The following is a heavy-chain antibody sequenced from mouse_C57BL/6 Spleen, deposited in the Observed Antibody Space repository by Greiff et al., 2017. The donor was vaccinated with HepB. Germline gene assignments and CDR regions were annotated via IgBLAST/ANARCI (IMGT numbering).Heavy chain of an antibody. V-gene: IGHV1-52*01. D-gene: IGHD2-4*01. CDR1: GYTFTSYW. CDR3: ARRDDYDDWFAY. CDR2: IDPSDSET. J-gene: IGHJ3*01. Sequence: QVQLQQSGAELVRPGSSVKLSCKASGYTFTSYWMHWVKQRPIQGLEWIGNIDPSDSETHYNQKFKDKATLTVDKSSSTAYMQLSSLTSEDSAVYYCARRDDYDDWFAYWGQGTLVTVSA.